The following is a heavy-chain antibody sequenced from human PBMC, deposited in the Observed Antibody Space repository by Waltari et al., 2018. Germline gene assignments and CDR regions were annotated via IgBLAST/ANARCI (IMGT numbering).Heavy chain of an antibody. CDR2: INPNSGGT. J-gene: IGHJ6*03. Sequence: QVQLVQSGAEVKKPGASVKVSCKASGYTFTGYYMHWVRQAPGQGREGMGWINPNSGGTNYAQKFQGRVTRTRETSISTAYMELSRLRSDDTAVYYCARGSADFWSGSYYMDVWGKGTTVTISS. CDR3: ARGSADFWSGSYYMDV. D-gene: IGHD3-3*01. CDR1: GYTFTGYY. V-gene: IGHV1-2*02.